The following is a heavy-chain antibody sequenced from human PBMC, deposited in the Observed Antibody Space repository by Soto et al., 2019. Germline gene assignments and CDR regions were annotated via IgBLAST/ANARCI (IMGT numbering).Heavy chain of an antibody. CDR3: ARHPSRRYYDSSGYYYPLVYGMDV. CDR2: IYYSGST. J-gene: IGHJ6*02. CDR1: GGSIGGYY. V-gene: IGHV4-59*08. Sequence: SETLCLTYTVSGGSIGGYYWSWIRQPPGKGLEWIGYIYYSGSTNYNPSLKSRVTISVDTSKNQFSLKLSSVTAADTAVYYCARHPSRRYYDSSGYYYPLVYGMDVWGQGTTVTVSS. D-gene: IGHD3-22*01.